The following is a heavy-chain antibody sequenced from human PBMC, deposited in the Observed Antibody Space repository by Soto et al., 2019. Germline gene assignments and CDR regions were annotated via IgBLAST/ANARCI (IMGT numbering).Heavy chain of an antibody. CDR2: MFYGGNT. D-gene: IGHD6-19*01. Sequence: QLQLQESGPGLVKPSETLSLTCTVSGGSISSSSYYWAWIRQPPGKGLEWIGTMFYGGNTYYNPSLKSRVTISVDTSKNYLSLKLASVTAADTAVYYCARRGECSGWSFDYWGQGTLVTVSS. CDR1: GGSISSSSYY. CDR3: ARRGECSGWSFDY. J-gene: IGHJ4*02. V-gene: IGHV4-39*01.